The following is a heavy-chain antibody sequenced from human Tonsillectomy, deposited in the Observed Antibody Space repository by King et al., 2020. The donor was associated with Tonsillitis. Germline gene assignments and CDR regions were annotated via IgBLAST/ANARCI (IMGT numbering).Heavy chain of an antibody. Sequence: VQLQESGPGLVKPSETLSLTCAVSSYSVSSDYYWGWIRQPPGKGLEWIGSIYHSGSAYYNPSLWSRVTISVDTSKNQFSLKLSSVTAADTAVYYCVGGGWTDYFDYWGQGTLVTVSS. CDR3: VGGGWTDYFDY. CDR2: IYHSGSA. V-gene: IGHV4-38-2*01. D-gene: IGHD6-19*01. CDR1: SYSVSSDYY. J-gene: IGHJ4*02.